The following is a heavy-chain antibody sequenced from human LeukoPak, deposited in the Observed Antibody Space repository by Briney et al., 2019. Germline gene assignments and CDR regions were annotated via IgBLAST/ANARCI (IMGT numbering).Heavy chain of an antibody. V-gene: IGHV4-4*07. CDR1: GGPITSYY. D-gene: IGHD3-10*01. CDR2: ISGSGVI. Sequence: PSETVSVMCTVCGGPITSYYLSSIRQSAAFVLQWIGRISGSGVITYNPSLKSRVILSLDTSNNPFSLKLISVTAADTAVYYCARDSGTTGEVKFDPWGQGMLVTVSS. J-gene: IGHJ5*02. CDR3: ARDSGTTGEVKFDP.